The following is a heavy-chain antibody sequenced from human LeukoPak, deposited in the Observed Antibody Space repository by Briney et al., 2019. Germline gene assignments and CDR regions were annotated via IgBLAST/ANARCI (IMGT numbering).Heavy chain of an antibody. CDR1: GYTLTELS. V-gene: IGHV1-24*01. J-gene: IGHJ4*02. CDR3: ATAGIVVVSRVEYFDY. D-gene: IGHD3-22*01. Sequence: ASVKVSCKVSGYTLTELSMHWVRQAPGKGLEWMGGFDPEDGETIYAQKFQGRVTMTEDTSTDKAYMELSSLRSEDTAVYYCATAGIVVVSRVEYFDYWGQGTLVTVSS. CDR2: FDPEDGET.